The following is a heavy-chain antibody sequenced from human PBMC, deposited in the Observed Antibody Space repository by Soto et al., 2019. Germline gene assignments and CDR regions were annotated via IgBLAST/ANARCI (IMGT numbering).Heavy chain of an antibody. J-gene: IGHJ5*02. V-gene: IGHV4-59*01. CDR3: ARSDYGDYLVFDP. CDR2: IYYSGST. D-gene: IGHD4-17*01. CDR1: GGSISSYY. Sequence: ASETLSLTCTVSGGSISSYYWSWIRQPPGKGLEWIGYIYYSGSTNYNPSLKSRVTISVDTSKNQFSLKLSSVTAADTAVYYCARSDYGDYLVFDPWGQGTLVTVSS.